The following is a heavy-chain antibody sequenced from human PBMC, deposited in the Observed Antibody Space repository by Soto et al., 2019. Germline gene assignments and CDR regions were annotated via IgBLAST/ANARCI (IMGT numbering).Heavy chain of an antibody. Sequence: PGGSLRLSCTGSGFTFGDYAVNWVRQAPGKGLEWVGFIRSKAYGGIPEYATSAEGRFTISRDDSKSLAYLQMNSLKTEDTAVFYCARSLLNGMDVWGQGTTVTVSS. CDR2: IRSKAYGGIP. CDR3: ARSLLNGMDV. V-gene: IGHV3-49*04. J-gene: IGHJ6*02. D-gene: IGHD2-15*01. CDR1: GFTFGDYA.